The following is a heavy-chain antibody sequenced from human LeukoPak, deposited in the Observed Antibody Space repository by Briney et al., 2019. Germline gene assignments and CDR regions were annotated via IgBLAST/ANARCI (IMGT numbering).Heavy chain of an antibody. V-gene: IGHV3-21*01. J-gene: IGHJ4*02. Sequence: GGSLRLSCAASGFTFTTYNMNWVRQAPGKRLEWVSSITSSSSYIYYADSVKGRFTISRDNAKNSLYLQMNSLRAEDTAVYYCARDVRDYFDYWGQGTLVTVSS. CDR3: ARDVRDYFDY. CDR1: GFTFTTYN. CDR2: ITSSSSYI.